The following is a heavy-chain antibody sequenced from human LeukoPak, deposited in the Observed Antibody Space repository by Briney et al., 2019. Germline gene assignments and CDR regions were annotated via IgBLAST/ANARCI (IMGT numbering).Heavy chain of an antibody. CDR3: AKERYTYGSYWYFDL. Sequence: GGSLRLSCAASGFTFSSYGMHWVRQAPGKGLEWVAVISYDGSNKYYVDSVKGRFTISRDNSKNTLYLQMNTLRAEDTAVYYCAKERYTYGSYWYFDLWGRGTLVTVSS. CDR1: GFTFSSYG. D-gene: IGHD5-18*01. V-gene: IGHV3-30*18. CDR2: ISYDGSNK. J-gene: IGHJ2*01.